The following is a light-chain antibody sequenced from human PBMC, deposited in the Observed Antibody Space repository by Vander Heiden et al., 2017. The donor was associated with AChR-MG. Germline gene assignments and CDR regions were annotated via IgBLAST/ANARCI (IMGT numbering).Light chain of an antibody. J-gene: IGKJ1*01. CDR1: ASLYTY. CDR2: DTA. Sequence: LVLTQSPATLTLSPGARATLPCRARASLYTYLAWYQHKPGQPPRLLIYDTAKRATGIPDRFSGSGSGTDFSLTISSRDPEDVAVYYCQQRRHWPRTFGQGSRLEIK. V-gene: IGKV3-11*01. CDR3: QQRRHWPRT.